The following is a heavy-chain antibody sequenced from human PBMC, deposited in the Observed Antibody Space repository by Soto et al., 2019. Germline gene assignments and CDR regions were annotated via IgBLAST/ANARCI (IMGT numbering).Heavy chain of an antibody. Sequence: ASVKVSCKASGVTFSSYAISWVRQAPGQGLEWMGGIIPIFGTANYAQKFQGRVTITADESTSTAYMELSSLRSEDTAVYYCARTLAFSGYYFDYWGQGTLVTVSS. CDR2: IIPIFGTA. J-gene: IGHJ4*02. V-gene: IGHV1-69*13. CDR3: ARTLAFSGYYFDY. D-gene: IGHD3-16*01. CDR1: GVTFSSYA.